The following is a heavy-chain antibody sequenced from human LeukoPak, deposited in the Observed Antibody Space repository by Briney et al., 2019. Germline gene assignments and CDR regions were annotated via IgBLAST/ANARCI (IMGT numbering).Heavy chain of an antibody. D-gene: IGHD2-2*01. CDR1: GGTFSSYA. V-gene: IGHV1-69*13. Sequence: SVKVSCRASGGTFSSYAISWVRQAPGQGLEWMGGIIPIFGTANYAQKFQGRVTITADESTSTAYMELSSLRSEDTAVYYCAREEGGGYCSSTSCRYMIWFDPWGQGTLVTVSS. J-gene: IGHJ5*02. CDR3: AREEGGGYCSSTSCRYMIWFDP. CDR2: IIPIFGTA.